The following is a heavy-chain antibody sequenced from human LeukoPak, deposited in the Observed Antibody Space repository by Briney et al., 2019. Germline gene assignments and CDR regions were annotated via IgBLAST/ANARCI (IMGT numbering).Heavy chain of an antibody. D-gene: IGHD3-10*01. CDR3: ARDFPLLVRGVINFDY. V-gene: IGHV1-18*01. CDR1: GYTFTSYG. J-gene: IGHJ4*02. Sequence: ASVKVSCKASGYTFTSYGISWVRQAPGQGLEWMGWISAYNGNTNYAQQLQGRVTMTTDTSTSTAYMELRSLRSDDTAVYYCARDFPLLVRGVINFDYWGQGTLVTVSS. CDR2: ISAYNGNT.